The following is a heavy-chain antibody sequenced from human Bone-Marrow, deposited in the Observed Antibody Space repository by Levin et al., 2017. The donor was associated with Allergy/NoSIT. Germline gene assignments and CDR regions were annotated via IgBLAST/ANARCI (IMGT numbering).Heavy chain of an antibody. Sequence: SVKVSCKASGGTFSSYAISWVRQAPGQGLEWMGGIIPIFGTANYAQKFQGRVTITADKSTSTAYMELSSLRSEDTAVYYCARQGAYSGPSFDYWAREPWSPSPQ. CDR1: GGTFSSYA. CDR2: IIPIFGTA. V-gene: IGHV1-69*06. CDR3: ARQGAYSGPSFDY. D-gene: IGHD5-12*01. J-gene: IGHJ4*02.